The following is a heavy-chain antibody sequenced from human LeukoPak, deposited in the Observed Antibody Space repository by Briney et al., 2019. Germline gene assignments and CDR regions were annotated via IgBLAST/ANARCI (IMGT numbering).Heavy chain of an antibody. Sequence: GGSLRLSCAASGFTFSSYEMNWVRQAPGKGLEWASYIRSSGSTIYYADSVKGRFTISRDNAKNSLYLQMDSLRAEDTAVYYCARDGCSGGSCEDWGQGTLVTVSS. CDR3: ARDGCSGGSCED. CDR1: GFTFSSYE. D-gene: IGHD2-15*01. V-gene: IGHV3-48*03. CDR2: IRSSGSTI. J-gene: IGHJ4*02.